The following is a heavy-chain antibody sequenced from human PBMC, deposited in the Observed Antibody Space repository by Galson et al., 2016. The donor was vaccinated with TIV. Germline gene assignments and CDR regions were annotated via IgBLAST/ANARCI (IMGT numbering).Heavy chain of an antibody. Sequence: SVKVSCKVSGYTVTELSMHWVRQTPEKSLEWMGGFDPEDGETIYAQKFQGRVSMTEDTFTDTAYMEMRRLRSDDTAVYYCARSPPMYFSSYPFDYGGQGTLVTVSS. D-gene: IGHD2-2*01. J-gene: IGHJ4*02. CDR1: GYTVTELS. V-gene: IGHV1-24*01. CDR2: FDPEDGET. CDR3: ARSPPMYFSSYPFDY.